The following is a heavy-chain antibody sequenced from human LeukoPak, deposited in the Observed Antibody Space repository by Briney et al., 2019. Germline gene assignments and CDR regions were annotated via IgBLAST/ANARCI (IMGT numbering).Heavy chain of an antibody. Sequence: PGGSLRLSCAASGFTFSSYWMSWVRQAPGKGLEWVANIKQDGSEKYNVDSVKGRFTISRDNAKNSLHLQMNSLRAEDTAVYYCARCGSYYTFDYWGQGTLVTVSS. D-gene: IGHD3-10*01. CDR3: ARCGSYYTFDY. J-gene: IGHJ4*02. V-gene: IGHV3-7*01. CDR1: GFTFSSYW. CDR2: IKQDGSEK.